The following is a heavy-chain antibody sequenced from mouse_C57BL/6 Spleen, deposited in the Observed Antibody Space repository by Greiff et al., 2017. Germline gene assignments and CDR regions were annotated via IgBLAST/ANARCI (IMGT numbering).Heavy chain of an antibody. CDR2: IDPNSGGT. Sequence: QVQLQQPGAELVKPGASVKLSCKASGYTFTSYWMHWVKQRPGRGLEWIGRIDPNSGGTKYNEKFKSKATLTVDTPSSTDYMQLSSLESEDSAFYDCARSSLRPCAMDYWGQGTSGTVSS. J-gene: IGHJ4*01. D-gene: IGHD1-2*01. V-gene: IGHV1-72*01. CDR3: ARSSLRPCAMDY. CDR1: GYTFTSYW.